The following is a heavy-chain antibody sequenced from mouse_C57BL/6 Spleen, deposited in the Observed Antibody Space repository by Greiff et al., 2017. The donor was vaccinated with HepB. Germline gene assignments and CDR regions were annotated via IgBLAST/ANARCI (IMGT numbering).Heavy chain of an antibody. CDR3: ARSGDYDDDGYWYFDV. V-gene: IGHV1-69*01. CDR1: GYTFTSYW. J-gene: IGHJ1*03. Sequence: QVQLQQPGAELVMPGASVKLSCKASGYTFTSYWMHWVKQRPGQGLEWIGEIDPSDSYTNYNQKFKGKSTLTVDKSSSTAYMQLSSLTSEDSAVYYCARSGDYDDDGYWYFDVWGTGTTVTVSS. D-gene: IGHD2-4*01. CDR2: IDPSDSYT.